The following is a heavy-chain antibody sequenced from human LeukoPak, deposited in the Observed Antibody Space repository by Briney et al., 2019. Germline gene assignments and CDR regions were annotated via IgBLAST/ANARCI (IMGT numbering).Heavy chain of an antibody. CDR2: IIPIFGTA. J-gene: IGHJ4*02. CDR1: GGTFSSYA. V-gene: IGHV1-69*05. D-gene: IGHD3-22*01. Sequence: ASVKVSCKASGGTFSSYAISWVRQAPGQGLEWMGGIIPIFGTANYAQKFQGRVTITTDESTSTAYMELCSLRSEDTAVYYCARMGISYYYDSSGSYFDYWGQGTLVTVSS. CDR3: ARMGISYYYDSSGSYFDY.